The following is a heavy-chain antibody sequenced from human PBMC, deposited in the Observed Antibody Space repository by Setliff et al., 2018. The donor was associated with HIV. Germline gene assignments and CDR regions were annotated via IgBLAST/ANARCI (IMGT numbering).Heavy chain of an antibody. Sequence: LSLSCAASGFSLRASGIHWVRQAPGKGLEWVAVISYDGSNKYYADSVKGRFTISRDNSKNTLYLQMNSLRAEDTAVYYCARSVIGYYYGMDVWGQGTLVTVSS. D-gene: IGHD3-10*01. V-gene: IGHV3-30*05. J-gene: IGHJ6*02. CDR3: ARSVIGYYYGMDV. CDR1: GFSLRASG. CDR2: ISYDGSNK.